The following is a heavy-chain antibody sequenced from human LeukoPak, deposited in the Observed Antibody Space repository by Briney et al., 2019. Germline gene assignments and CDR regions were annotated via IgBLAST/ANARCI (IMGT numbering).Heavy chain of an antibody. CDR1: GFXXDXYX. D-gene: IGHD6-19*01. J-gene: IGHJ5*02. V-gene: IGHV3-43*02. Sequence: GGSLRLSCAASGFXXDXYXMXWVXXXPGXXXXXVSXXSXDGGSTYYADSVKGRFTISRDNSKNSLYLQMNSLRTEDTALYYCAKXLGSGWYPSWFDPWGQGTLVTVSS. CDR3: AKXLGSGWYPSWFDP. CDR2: XSXDGGST.